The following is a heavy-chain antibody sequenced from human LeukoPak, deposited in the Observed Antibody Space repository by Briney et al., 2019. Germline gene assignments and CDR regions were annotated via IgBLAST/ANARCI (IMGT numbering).Heavy chain of an antibody. J-gene: IGHJ4*02. Sequence: SQTLSLTCTVSGGSISSGSYYWSWIRQPAGKGLEWIGRIYTSGSTNYNPSLKSRVTISADTSKNQFSLKLSSVTAADTAVYYCARSAPGAMGYFDYWGQGTLVTVSS. CDR2: IYTSGST. CDR3: ARSAPGAMGYFDY. D-gene: IGHD5-18*01. V-gene: IGHV4-61*02. CDR1: GGSISSGSYY.